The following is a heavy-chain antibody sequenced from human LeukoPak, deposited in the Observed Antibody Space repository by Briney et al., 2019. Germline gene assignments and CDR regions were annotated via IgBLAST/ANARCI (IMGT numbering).Heavy chain of an antibody. J-gene: IGHJ3*02. Sequence: ASVKVSCKASGYTFTNYAISWVRQAPGQGLEWMGWISAYNGNTNFAQNLQGRVTMTTDTSSSTAYMELRSLRSDDTAVYYCARGGIAARPLGAFDIWGQGTMVTVSS. V-gene: IGHV1-18*01. CDR2: ISAYNGNT. CDR3: ARGGIAARPLGAFDI. D-gene: IGHD6-6*01. CDR1: GYTFTNYA.